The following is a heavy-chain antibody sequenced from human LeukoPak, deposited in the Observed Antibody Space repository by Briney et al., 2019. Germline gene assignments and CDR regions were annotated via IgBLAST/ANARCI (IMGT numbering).Heavy chain of an antibody. D-gene: IGHD4-17*01. V-gene: IGHV4-34*01. Sequence: SETLSLTCTVYGVPFSGYYWTWIRQPPGKGLEWIGQIDHSGSTNSNPSLKSRVTISVDTSKNQFSLKLNSVTAADTAVYYCARVGTTERYYYYGMDVWGQGTTVTVSS. J-gene: IGHJ6*02. CDR2: IDHSGST. CDR3: ARVGTTERYYYYGMDV. CDR1: GVPFSGYY.